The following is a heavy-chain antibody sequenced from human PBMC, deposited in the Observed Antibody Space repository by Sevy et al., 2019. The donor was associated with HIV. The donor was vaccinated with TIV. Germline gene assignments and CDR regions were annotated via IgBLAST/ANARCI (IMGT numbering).Heavy chain of an antibody. CDR2: IYYSGST. CDR3: ARESIAAIGDFDY. Sequence: SETLSLTCTGSGGSINNYFWSWIRQPPGKGLEWIGYIYYSGSTNYNPSLKSRVTISVDTSKTQFSLKLTSVTAADTAVYYCARESIAAIGDFDYWGQGTLVTVSS. V-gene: IGHV4-59*01. D-gene: IGHD6-13*01. CDR1: GGSINNYF. J-gene: IGHJ4*02.